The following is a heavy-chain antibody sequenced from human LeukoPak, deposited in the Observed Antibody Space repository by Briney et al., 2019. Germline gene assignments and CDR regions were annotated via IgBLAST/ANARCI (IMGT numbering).Heavy chain of an antibody. CDR1: GFTFSSYS. J-gene: IGHJ4*02. D-gene: IGHD6-13*01. CDR3: ARFPWAAADDY. CDR2: ISSSSSYI. Sequence: PGGSLRLSFAASGFTFSSYSMNWVRQAPGKGLEWVSSISSSSSYIYYADSVKGRFTISRDNANNSLYLQMNSLRAEDTAVYYCARFPWAAADDYWGQGTLVTVSS. V-gene: IGHV3-21*01.